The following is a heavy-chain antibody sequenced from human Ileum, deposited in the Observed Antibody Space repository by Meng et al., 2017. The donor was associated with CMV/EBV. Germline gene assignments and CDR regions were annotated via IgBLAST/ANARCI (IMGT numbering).Heavy chain of an antibody. V-gene: IGHV4-4*07. J-gene: IGHJ5*02. CDR1: GGSLTSYY. CDR2: IHPTGTT. D-gene: IGHD3-10*01. Sequence: QFHRQESGPRLLQPSETLSLTCTVTGGSLTSYYWTWIRQPAGKGLEWIGRIHPTGTTDDNPSLRSRVSMSLDKSKNQFSLKLTSVTAADTAVYYCARAAARGVPVDLWGQGTLVTVSS. CDR3: ARAAARGVPVDL.